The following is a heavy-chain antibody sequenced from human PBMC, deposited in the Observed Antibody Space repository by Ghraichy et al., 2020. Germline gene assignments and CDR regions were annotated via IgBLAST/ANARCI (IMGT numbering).Heavy chain of an antibody. CDR1: GLTLSSYS. CDR2: ISSTSTI. D-gene: IGHD4-17*01. Sequence: GESLNTSCAASGLTLSSYSMNWVRQAPGKGLEWVSYISSTSTIYYADSVKGRFTISRDNAKNSLYLQMNSLRAEDTAVYYCAKSDYGDRRGYYYGMDVWGQGTTVIVSS. J-gene: IGHJ6*02. CDR3: AKSDYGDRRGYYYGMDV. V-gene: IGHV3-48*01.